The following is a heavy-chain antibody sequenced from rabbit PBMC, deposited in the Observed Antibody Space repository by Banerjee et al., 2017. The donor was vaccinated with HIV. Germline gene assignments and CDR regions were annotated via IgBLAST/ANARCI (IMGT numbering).Heavy chain of an antibody. V-gene: IGHV1S40*01. CDR2: IYGGASDTT. CDR1: GFDFSSNA. J-gene: IGHJ4*01. D-gene: IGHD4-1*01. CDR3: ARDLAGVIGWNFNL. Sequence: QSLEESGGGLVKPGASLTLTCTASGFDFSSNAMCWVRQAPGKGLEWIACIYGGASDTTYYASWAKGRFTISKTSSTTVSLQMTSLTAADTATYFCARDLAGVIGWNFNLWGPGTLVTVS.